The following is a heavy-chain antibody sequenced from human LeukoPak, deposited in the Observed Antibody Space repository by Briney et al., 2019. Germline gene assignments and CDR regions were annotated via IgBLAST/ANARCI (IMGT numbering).Heavy chain of an antibody. CDR2: IHYSGTT. CDR1: GGSISSNY. Sequence: SETLSLTCIVSGGSISSNYWSWFRQSPGKGLEWIGYIHYSGTTNYNPTLKSRVTMSVDPSKTQFSLKLTSVTAADTAVYYCARQGWLRTNYMDVWGKGTTVTVSS. J-gene: IGHJ6*03. D-gene: IGHD5-12*01. CDR3: ARQGWLRTNYMDV. V-gene: IGHV4-59*08.